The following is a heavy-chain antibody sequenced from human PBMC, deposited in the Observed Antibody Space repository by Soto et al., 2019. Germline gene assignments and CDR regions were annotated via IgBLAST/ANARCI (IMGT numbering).Heavy chain of an antibody. CDR1: GYTFTSYS. CDR3: ARPLSSGWYRSDYYGMDV. D-gene: IGHD6-19*01. Sequence: QVQLVQSGAEVKKPGASVKISCKASGYTFTSYSIHWVRQAPGQRLEWMGWINAGNGNTKYSQKFQGRVTNTRDTSARTGYMELNSLTSEDTAVYYCARPLSSGWYRSDYYGMDVWGQGTTVTVSS. CDR2: INAGNGNT. V-gene: IGHV1-3*01. J-gene: IGHJ6*02.